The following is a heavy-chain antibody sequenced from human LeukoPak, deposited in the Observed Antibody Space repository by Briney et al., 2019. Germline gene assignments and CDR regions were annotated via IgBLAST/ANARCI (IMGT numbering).Heavy chain of an antibody. J-gene: IGHJ4*02. Sequence: PGGSLRLSCAASGFTFSSYGMHWVRQAPGKGLERVAVIWYDGSNKYYADSVKGRFTISRDNSKNTLYLQMNSLRAEDTAVYYCARGPLSYFDYWGQGTLVTVSS. CDR1: GFTFSSYG. CDR3: ARGPLSYFDY. V-gene: IGHV3-33*01. CDR2: IWYDGSNK.